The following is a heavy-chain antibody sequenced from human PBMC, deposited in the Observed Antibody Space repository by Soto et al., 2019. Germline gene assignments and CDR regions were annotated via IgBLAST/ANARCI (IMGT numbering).Heavy chain of an antibody. CDR1: GGTFRSYA. J-gene: IGHJ4*02. CDR2: IIPIFGTA. CDR3: ARDGRSRYYDSSGYFDPTYYFDY. V-gene: IGHV1-69*13. D-gene: IGHD3-22*01. Sequence: SVKVSCKASGGTFRSYAISWVRQAPGQGLEWMGGIIPIFGTANYAQKFQGRVTITADESTSTAYMELSSLRSEDTAVCYCARDGRSRYYDSSGYFDPTYYFDYWGQGTLVNVSS.